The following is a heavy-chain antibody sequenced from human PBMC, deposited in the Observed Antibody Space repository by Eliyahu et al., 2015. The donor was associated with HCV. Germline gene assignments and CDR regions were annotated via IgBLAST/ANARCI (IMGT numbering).Heavy chain of an antibody. D-gene: IGHD6-6*01. CDR3: ATEYASSSVSYYFDY. CDR1: GFTFXNAW. V-gene: IGHV3-15*01. CDR2: IKSKTDDGTT. Sequence: EVQLVESGGGLVEPGGSLRLSCVASGFTFXNAWMSWVRQAPGKGLEWVDRIKSKTDDGTTDYTAPVKGRFTISRDDSKNTLYLQMNSLKTEDTAVYFCATEYASSSVSYYFDYWGQGTLVTVSS. J-gene: IGHJ4*02.